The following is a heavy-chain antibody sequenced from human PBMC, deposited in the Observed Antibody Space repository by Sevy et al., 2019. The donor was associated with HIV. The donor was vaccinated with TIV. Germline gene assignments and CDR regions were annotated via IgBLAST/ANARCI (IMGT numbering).Heavy chain of an antibody. CDR1: VFTFSNYN. D-gene: IGHD3-3*01. CDR3: TRDKTILEGRYGMDV. V-gene: IGHV3-21*01. CDR2: ISTSSGYI. J-gene: IGHJ6*02. Sequence: GGSLRLSCAASVFTFSNYNMNWVRQAPGKGLEWVSFISTSSGYIYYADSVKGRFTISRDNAKNSLYLQMNSLRAEDMAVYYCTRDKTILEGRYGMDVWGQGTTVTVSS.